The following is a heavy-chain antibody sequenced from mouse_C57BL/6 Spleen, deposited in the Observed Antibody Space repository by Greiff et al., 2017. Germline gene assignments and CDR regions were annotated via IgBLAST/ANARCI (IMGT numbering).Heavy chain of an antibody. CDR3: ARAGIYDGYPFDY. V-gene: IGHV5-4*03. CDR2: ISDGGSYT. J-gene: IGHJ2*01. D-gene: IGHD2-3*01. Sequence: EVKLVESGGGLVKPGGSLKLSCAASGFTFSSYAMSWVRQTPEKRLEWVATISDGGSYTYYPDNVKGRFTISRDNAKNNLYLQMSHLKSEDTAMYYCARAGIYDGYPFDYWGQGTTLTVSS. CDR1: GFTFSSYA.